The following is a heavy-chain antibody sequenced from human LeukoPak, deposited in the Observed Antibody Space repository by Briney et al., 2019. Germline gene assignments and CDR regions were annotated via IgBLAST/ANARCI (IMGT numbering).Heavy chain of an antibody. CDR2: VRYDESTK. V-gene: IGHV3-30*02. CDR3: AGYNCSSTTCYTGGFDY. J-gene: IGHJ4*02. Sequence: GGSLRLSCAASGFTFSNYGMHWVRQAPGKGLEWVAFVRYDESTKFYADSVKGRFTISRDNSKTTLYLQMNSLRAEDTAVYYCAGYNCSSTTCYTGGFDYWGQGTLVTVSS. D-gene: IGHD2-2*02. CDR1: GFTFSNYG.